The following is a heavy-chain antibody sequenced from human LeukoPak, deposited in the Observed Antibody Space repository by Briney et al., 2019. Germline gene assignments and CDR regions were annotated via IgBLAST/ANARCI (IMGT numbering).Heavy chain of an antibody. CDR3: AKAPVTTCRGAYCYPFDY. Sequence: ETLSLTCAVYGGSFSGYYWSWIRQPPGKGLEWVSAISGSDAGTYYADSVKGRFTISRDNSKNTLYLQMNSLRAEDAAVYYCAKAPVTTCRGAYCYPFDYWGQGTLVTVSS. D-gene: IGHD2-21*01. J-gene: IGHJ4*02. CDR2: ISGSDAGT. CDR1: GGSFSGYY. V-gene: IGHV3-23*01.